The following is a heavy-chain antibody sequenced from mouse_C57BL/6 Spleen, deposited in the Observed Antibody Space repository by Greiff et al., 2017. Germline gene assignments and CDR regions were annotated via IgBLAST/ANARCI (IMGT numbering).Heavy chain of an antibody. CDR1: GFTFSDYY. V-gene: IGHV5-16*01. J-gene: IGHJ2*01. Sequence: EVKLVESEGGLVQPGSSMKLSCTASGFTFSDYYMAWVRQVPEKGLEWVANINYDGSSTYYLDSLKSRFIISIDNAKNILYLQMSSLKSEDTATYYCARSPLTTVVAYYFDYWGQGTTLTVSS. CDR3: ARSPLTTVVAYYFDY. CDR2: INYDGSST. D-gene: IGHD1-1*01.